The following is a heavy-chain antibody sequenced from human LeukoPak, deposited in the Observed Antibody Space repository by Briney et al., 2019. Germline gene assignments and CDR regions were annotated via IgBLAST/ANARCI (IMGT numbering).Heavy chain of an antibody. CDR1: GFTFNYAW. V-gene: IGHV3-15*04. CDR3: TTDEDWNYARKDV. D-gene: IGHD1-7*01. J-gene: IGHJ6*02. CDR2: TVSEIDGGTT. Sequence: GSLRLSCAASGFTFNYAWMSWVRQVPGKGLEWVGQTVSEIDGGTTDYAAPVKGRFTISRDDSKSTLYLQMNSLKIDDTAVYYCTTDEDWNYARKDVWGQGATVIVSS.